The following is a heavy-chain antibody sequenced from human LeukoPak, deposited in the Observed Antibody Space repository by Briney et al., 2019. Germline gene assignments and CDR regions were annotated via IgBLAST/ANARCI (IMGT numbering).Heavy chain of an antibody. Sequence: ASVKVSCKASGYTFTGYYMHWVRQAPGQGLEWMGWINPNSGGTNYAQKFQGRVTMTRDTSISTAYMELSRLRSDDTAVYYCARRGYCSGGSCYSGWFDPWGQGTLVTVSS. CDR2: INPNSGGT. D-gene: IGHD2-15*01. CDR3: ARRGYCSGGSCYSGWFDP. CDR1: GYTFTGYY. J-gene: IGHJ5*02. V-gene: IGHV1-2*02.